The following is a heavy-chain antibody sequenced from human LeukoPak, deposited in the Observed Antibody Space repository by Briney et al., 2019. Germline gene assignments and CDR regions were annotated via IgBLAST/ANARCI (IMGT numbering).Heavy chain of an antibody. CDR1: GGSISSSSYY. CDR2: IYYSGST. V-gene: IGHV4-39*07. J-gene: IGHJ4*02. CDR3: AGEDQSGYSYGISNYFDY. Sequence: PSETLSLTCTVSGGSISSSSYYWGWIRQPPGKGLEWIGSIYYSGSTYYNPSLKSRVTISVDTSKNQFSLKLSSVTAADTAVYFCAGEDQSGYSYGISNYFDYWGQGTLVTVSS. D-gene: IGHD5-18*01.